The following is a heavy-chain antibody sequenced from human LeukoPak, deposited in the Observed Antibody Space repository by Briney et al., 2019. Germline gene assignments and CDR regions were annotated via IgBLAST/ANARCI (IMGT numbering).Heavy chain of an antibody. J-gene: IGHJ5*02. Sequence: PSETLSLTCTVSGGSISSYYWSWIRQPPGKGLEWIGYIYYSGSTNYNPSLKSRVTISVDTSKNQFSLKLSSVTAADTAVYYCARFLYYYDSSGYYCWFDPWGQGTLVTVSS. D-gene: IGHD3-22*01. V-gene: IGHV4-59*01. CDR2: IYYSGST. CDR3: ARFLYYYDSSGYYCWFDP. CDR1: GGSISSYY.